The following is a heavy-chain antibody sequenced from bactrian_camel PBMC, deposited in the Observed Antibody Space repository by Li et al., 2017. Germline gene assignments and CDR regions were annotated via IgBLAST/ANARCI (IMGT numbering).Heavy chain of an antibody. CDR1: QFTFSDYH. CDR3: VRSSVGASISGFGS. D-gene: IGHD6*01. CDR2: IYTAGNMT. Sequence: QLVESGGGLVEPGGSLRLSCTASQFTFSDYHMSWVRQAPGKGLEWVSRIYTAGNMTYYADSVKGRFTISRDNAKNTVYLQMNTLKPEDTAVYYCVRSSVGASISGFGSWGQGTQVTVS. V-gene: IGHV3-2*01. J-gene: IGHJ6*01.